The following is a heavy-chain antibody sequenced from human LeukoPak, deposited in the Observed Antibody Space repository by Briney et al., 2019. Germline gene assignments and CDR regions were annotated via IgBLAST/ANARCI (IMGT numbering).Heavy chain of an antibody. J-gene: IGHJ4*02. V-gene: IGHV1-69*13. CDR3: AGGGYYYDSSGYSHLPDY. D-gene: IGHD3-22*01. CDR1: GGTFSSYA. Sequence: GASVKVSCKASGGTFSSYAFSWVRQAPGQGLEWMGGIIPIVGTTNYAQMFQGRVTITADESTSTAYMELSSLRSEDTAVYYCAGGGYYYDSSGYSHLPDYWGQGTLVTVSA. CDR2: IIPIVGTT.